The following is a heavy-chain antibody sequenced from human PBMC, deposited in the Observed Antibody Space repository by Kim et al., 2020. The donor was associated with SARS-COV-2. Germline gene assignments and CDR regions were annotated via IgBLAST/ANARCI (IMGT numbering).Heavy chain of an antibody. CDR3: ARSPGIAAAGKGNWFDP. V-gene: IGHV1-69*01. Sequence: FQGRVTITADESTSTAYMELSSLRSEDTAVYYCARSPGIAAAGKGNWFDPWGQGTLVTVSS. D-gene: IGHD6-13*01. J-gene: IGHJ5*02.